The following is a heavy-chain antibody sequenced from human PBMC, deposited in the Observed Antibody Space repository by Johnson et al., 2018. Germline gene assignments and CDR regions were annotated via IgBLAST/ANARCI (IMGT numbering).Heavy chain of an antibody. V-gene: IGHV3-30-3*02. CDR2: ISHDGSNK. D-gene: IGHD3-3*01. Sequence: QVQLVQSGGGLVQPGRSLRLSCAASGFTFSSYAMYWVRQAPGKGLEWVALISHDGSNKYFADSVKGRFTISRDNSKNTLYLQMNSLRAEDTAGYYCAKTDPYYDFWSGYLNMDVWGKGTTVTVSS. CDR3: AKTDPYYDFWSGYLNMDV. CDR1: GFTFSSYA. J-gene: IGHJ6*03.